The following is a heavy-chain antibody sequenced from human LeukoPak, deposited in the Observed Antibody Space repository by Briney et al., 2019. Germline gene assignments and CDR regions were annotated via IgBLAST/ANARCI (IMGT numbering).Heavy chain of an antibody. V-gene: IGHV3-30-3*01. CDR3: ARGSYGPGWYFDL. CDR2: ISYDGGNK. Sequence: PGRSLRLSCAASGFTFSSYAMHWVRQAPGKGLEWVAVISYDGGNKYYADSVKGRFTISRDNSKNTLYLQMNSLRAEDTAVYYCARGSYGPGWYFDLWGRGTLVTVSS. D-gene: IGHD5-18*01. J-gene: IGHJ2*01. CDR1: GFTFSSYA.